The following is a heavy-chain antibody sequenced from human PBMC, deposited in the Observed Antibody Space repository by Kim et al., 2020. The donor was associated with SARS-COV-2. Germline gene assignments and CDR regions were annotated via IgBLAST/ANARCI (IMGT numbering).Heavy chain of an antibody. Sequence: GGSLRLSCSASGFIFSNSAMYWVRQAPGKGLEYVSAINSNGGSTDYADSVKGRFIVSRDNSKSTLYLQMSSLRLEDTAMYYCVKGDGYTPPDYLDYWGQGALVTVSS. J-gene: IGHJ4*02. V-gene: IGHV3-64D*09. CDR2: INSNGGST. CDR3: VKGDGYTPPDYLDY. D-gene: IGHD5-12*01. CDR1: GFIFSNSA.